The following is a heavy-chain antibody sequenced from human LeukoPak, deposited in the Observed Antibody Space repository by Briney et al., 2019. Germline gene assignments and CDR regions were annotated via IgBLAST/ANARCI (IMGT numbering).Heavy chain of an antibody. CDR1: GFTFSSHW. CDR2: IKQDGSEK. V-gene: IGHV3-7*03. D-gene: IGHD3-10*01. J-gene: IGHJ5*02. CDR3: ARSNRELPSGTGDL. Sequence: QPGGSLRLSCAASGFTFSSHWMSWVRQGPGKGLEWVANIKQDGSEKYYVDSVKGRFTISRDNAKNSLYLLMNSLRAEDTAVYYCARSNRELPSGTGDLWGQGTLVTVSS.